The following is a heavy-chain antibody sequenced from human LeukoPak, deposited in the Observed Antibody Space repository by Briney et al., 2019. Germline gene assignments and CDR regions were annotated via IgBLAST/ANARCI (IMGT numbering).Heavy chain of an antibody. CDR3: ARGAEDSSVYYSGLYY. D-gene: IGHD3-22*01. CDR2: INPNSGGT. CDR1: GYTFSGYY. Sequence: ASVKVSCKASGYTFSGYYMHWVRQAPGQGLEWMGWINPNSGGTIYVEKFQGRVIMTRDMSISTDYMELSSLRSDDTAVYYCARGAEDSSVYYSGLYYWGQGTLVTVSS. J-gene: IGHJ4*02. V-gene: IGHV1-2*02.